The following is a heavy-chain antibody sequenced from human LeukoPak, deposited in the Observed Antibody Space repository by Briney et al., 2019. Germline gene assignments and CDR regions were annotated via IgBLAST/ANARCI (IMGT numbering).Heavy chain of an antibody. CDR1: GFTFSACT. J-gene: IGHJ4*02. D-gene: IGHD2-2*01. Sequence: GGSLRLSCAASGFTFSACTMYWVRQAPGKGLEWVSIIGISGGGIHYADSVKGRFTISRDNSKNTLYLQMNSLRAEDTAVYYCAKGYCSSTSCYVLDYWGQGTLVTVSS. CDR2: IGISGGGI. CDR3: AKGYCSSTSCYVLDY. V-gene: IGHV3-23*01.